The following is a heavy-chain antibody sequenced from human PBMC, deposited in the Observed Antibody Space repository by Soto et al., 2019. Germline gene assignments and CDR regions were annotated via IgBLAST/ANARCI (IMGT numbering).Heavy chain of an antibody. J-gene: IGHJ6*02. D-gene: IGHD6-6*01. CDR2: IYYSGST. CDR3: AREVGGSSHYYYGMDV. Sequence: QVQLQESGPGLVKPSQTLSLTCTVSGGSISSGDYYWSWIRQHPGKGLEWIGYIYYSGSTYYNPSLKSRVAISVDTPKNQFSLKLSSVTAADTAVYYCAREVGGSSHYYYGMDVWGLGTTVTVSS. CDR1: GGSISSGDYY. V-gene: IGHV4-31*03.